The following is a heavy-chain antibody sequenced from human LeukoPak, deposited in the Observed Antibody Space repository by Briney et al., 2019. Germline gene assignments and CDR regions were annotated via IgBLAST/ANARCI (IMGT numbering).Heavy chain of an antibody. V-gene: IGHV3-23*01. CDR1: GFTSSSYA. D-gene: IGHD1/OR15-1a*01. CDR3: AKDVNWNTFYYFDY. J-gene: IGHJ4*02. CDR2: ISGSGGST. Sequence: GGSLRLSCAASGFTSSSYAMSWVRQAPGKGLEWVSAISGSGGSTYYADSVKGRFTISRDNSKNTLYLQMNSLRAEDTAVYYCAKDVNWNTFYYFDYWGQGTLVTVSS.